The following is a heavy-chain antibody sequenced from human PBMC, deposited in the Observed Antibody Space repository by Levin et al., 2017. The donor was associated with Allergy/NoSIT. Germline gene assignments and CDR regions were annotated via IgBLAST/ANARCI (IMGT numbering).Heavy chain of an antibody. CDR2: IWHDGSNK. V-gene: IGHV3-33*01. Sequence: SCAASGFTFSNYGMDWVRQAPGKGLEWVAVIWHDGSNKYYADSVKGRFTIFRDNSKNTLYLQMNSLRAEDTAVYYCARGVGSYYNRFDYWGQGTLVTVSS. CDR1: GFTFSNYG. D-gene: IGHD3-10*01. CDR3: ARGVGSYYNRFDY. J-gene: IGHJ4*02.